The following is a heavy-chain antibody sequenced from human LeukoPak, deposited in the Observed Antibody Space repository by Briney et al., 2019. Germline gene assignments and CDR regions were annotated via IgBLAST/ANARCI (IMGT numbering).Heavy chain of an antibody. V-gene: IGHV3-48*03. Sequence: PGGSLRLSCAASGSTFSSYEMNWVRQAPGKGLEWVSYISSSGSTIYYADSVKGRFTISRDNAKNSLYLQMNSLRAEDTAVYYCARETASAYDRAWGCDYWGQGTLVTVSS. CDR1: GSTFSSYE. CDR3: ARETASAYDRAWGCDY. D-gene: IGHD3-16*01. CDR2: ISSSGSTI. J-gene: IGHJ4*02.